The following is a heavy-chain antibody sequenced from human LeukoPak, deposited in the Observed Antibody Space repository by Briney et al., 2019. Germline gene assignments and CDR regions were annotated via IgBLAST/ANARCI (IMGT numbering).Heavy chain of an antibody. Sequence: ASVKVSCKASGYTFTGYYMDWVRQAPGQGLEWMGWNNPNSGGTNYAQKFQGKVTMTRDTSISTAYMELSRLRSDDTAVYYCARGGHDYGDYPCDYWGQGTLVTVSS. CDR3: ARGGHDYGDYPCDY. J-gene: IGHJ4*02. CDR2: NNPNSGGT. D-gene: IGHD4-17*01. CDR1: GYTFTGYY. V-gene: IGHV1-2*02.